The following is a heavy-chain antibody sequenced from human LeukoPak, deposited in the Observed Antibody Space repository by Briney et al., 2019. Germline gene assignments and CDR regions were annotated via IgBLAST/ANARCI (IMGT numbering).Heavy chain of an antibody. J-gene: IGHJ4*02. CDR2: IRYDGSNK. Sequence: GGSLRLSCAASGFTFSSYGMHWVRQAPGKGLEWVAFIRYDGSNKYYADSVKGRFTIYRDNPKNTLYLQMNSLRAEDTAVYFCAKEGGDYGGVDYWGQGTLVTVSS. D-gene: IGHD4-17*01. CDR3: AKEGGDYGGVDY. CDR1: GFTFSSYG. V-gene: IGHV3-30*02.